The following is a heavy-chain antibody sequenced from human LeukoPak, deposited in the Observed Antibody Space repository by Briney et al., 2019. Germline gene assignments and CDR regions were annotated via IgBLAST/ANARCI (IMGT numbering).Heavy chain of an antibody. Sequence: SETLSLTCNVSGGSISPYYWSWIRQPPGKGLEWIGYISYSGSTNYSPSLKSRVTMSVDTSKNQFSLKLSSVTAADTAVYYCARDVPGPVIGYYGMDVWGQGTTVTVSS. CDR3: ARDVPGPVIGYYGMDV. J-gene: IGHJ6*02. CDR1: GGSISPYY. D-gene: IGHD3-22*01. V-gene: IGHV4-59*01. CDR2: ISYSGST.